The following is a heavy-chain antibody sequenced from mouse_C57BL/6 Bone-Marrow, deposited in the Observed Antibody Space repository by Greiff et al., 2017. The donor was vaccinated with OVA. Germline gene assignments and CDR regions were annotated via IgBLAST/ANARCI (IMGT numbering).Heavy chain of an antibody. CDR2: ISSGGSYT. J-gene: IGHJ3*01. CDR3: ARQGGAWFAY. V-gene: IGHV5-6*02. CDR1: GFTFSSYG. Sequence: DVMLVESGGDLVKPGGSLKLSCAASGFTFSSYGMSWVRQTPDKRLEWVATISSGGSYTYYPDSVKGRFTISRDNAKNSLYLQMSSLKSEDTAVYYCARQGGAWFAYWGQGTLVTVSA.